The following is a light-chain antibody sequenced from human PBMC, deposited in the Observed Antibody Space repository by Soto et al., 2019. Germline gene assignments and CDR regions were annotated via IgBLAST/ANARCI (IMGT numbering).Light chain of an antibody. V-gene: IGKV1-39*01. CDR3: QQSNSITWT. Sequence: DIQMTQSPSSLSASVGDRVTITCRASQGISTYLNWYQQKPGKAPKVLIYAASSLQSGVPSRFSGSGSETDFTLTISSLQPEDFVTYSCQQSNSITWTFGQGTKVDI. CDR1: QGISTY. J-gene: IGKJ1*01. CDR2: AAS.